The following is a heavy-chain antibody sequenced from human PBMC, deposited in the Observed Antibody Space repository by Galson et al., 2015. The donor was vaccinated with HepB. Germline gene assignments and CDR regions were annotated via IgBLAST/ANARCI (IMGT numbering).Heavy chain of an antibody. CDR2: ISSSSSLI. CDR1: GFTFTNYR. J-gene: IGHJ6*02. CDR3: ARDGSPGWLFHMYGMNV. D-gene: IGHD3-22*01. V-gene: IGHV3-21*01. Sequence: SLRLSCAASGFTFTNYRMNWVRQAPGKGLEWVSSISSSSSLIYYADSVKGRFTISRDNAKDSLYLQMNSLRAEDTAVYYCARDGSPGWLFHMYGMNVWGQGTAVTVSS.